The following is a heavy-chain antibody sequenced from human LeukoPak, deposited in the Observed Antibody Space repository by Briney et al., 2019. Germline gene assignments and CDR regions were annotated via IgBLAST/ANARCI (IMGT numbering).Heavy chain of an antibody. D-gene: IGHD5-24*01. CDR3: ARGQQMATTYYFDY. V-gene: IGHV4-34*01. J-gene: IGHJ4*02. CDR1: GGSFSGYY. Sequence: SETLPLTCAVYGGSFSGYYWSWIRQPPGKGLEWIGEINHSGSTNYNPSLKSRVTISVDTSKNQFSLKLSSVTAADTAVYYCARGQQMATTYYFDYWGQGTLVTVSS. CDR2: INHSGST.